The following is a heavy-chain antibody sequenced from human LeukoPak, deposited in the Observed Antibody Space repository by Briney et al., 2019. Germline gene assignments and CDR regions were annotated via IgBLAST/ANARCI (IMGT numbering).Heavy chain of an antibody. J-gene: IGHJ4*02. Sequence: PSETLSLTCTVSGGSISSGSYYWSWIRQPAGKGLEWIGRIYTSGSTNYNPSLKSRVTISVDTSKNQFSLKLSSVTAADTAVYYCARESFITIFGVVIPYYFDYWGQGTLVTVSS. D-gene: IGHD3-3*01. CDR2: IYTSGST. CDR1: GGSISSGSYY. V-gene: IGHV4-61*02. CDR3: ARESFITIFGVVIPYYFDY.